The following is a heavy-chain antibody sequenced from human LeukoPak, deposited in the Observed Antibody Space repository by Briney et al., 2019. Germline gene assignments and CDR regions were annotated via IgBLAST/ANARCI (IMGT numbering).Heavy chain of an antibody. D-gene: IGHD6-13*01. CDR3: ARGLQAYSSTWYALVNWFDP. CDR1: GGSFSGYY. CDR2: INQSGST. V-gene: IGHV4-34*01. J-gene: IGHJ5*02. Sequence: PSETVSLTCGVYGGSFSGYYWSWIRQPPGKGLEWIGEINQSGSTNYNPSLKSRVTISLGTSKNQFSLKVSSVTAAETAVYYCARGLQAYSSTWYALVNWFDPWGQGALVTVSS.